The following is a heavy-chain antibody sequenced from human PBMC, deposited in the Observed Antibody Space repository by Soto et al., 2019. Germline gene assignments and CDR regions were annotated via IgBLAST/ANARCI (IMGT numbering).Heavy chain of an antibody. Sequence: VGSLRLSCAASGFTFSSYWMSWVRQAPGKGLEWVANIKQDGSEKYYVDSVKGRFTISRDNAKNSLYLQMSSLRAEDTAVYYCARVQVDRIFGVVIANRHLDVWGQGTTVTVSS. CDR3: ARVQVDRIFGVVIANRHLDV. J-gene: IGHJ6*02. D-gene: IGHD3-3*01. V-gene: IGHV3-7*01. CDR2: IKQDGSEK. CDR1: GFTFSSYW.